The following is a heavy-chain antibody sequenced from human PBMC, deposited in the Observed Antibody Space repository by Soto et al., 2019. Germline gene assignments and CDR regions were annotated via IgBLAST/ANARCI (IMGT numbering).Heavy chain of an antibody. CDR1: GGTFSSYA. V-gene: IGHV1-69*06. CDR3: ARDRLRYRSSTSCYLGYCYYGMDV. J-gene: IGHJ6*02. CDR2: IIPIFGTA. D-gene: IGHD2-2*01. Sequence: SSVKVSCKASGGTFSSYAISWVRQAPGQGLEWMGGIIPIFGTANYAQKFQGRVTITADKSTSTAYMELSSLRSEDTAVYYCARDRLRYRSSTSCYLGYCYYGMDVWGHGTTVTVSS.